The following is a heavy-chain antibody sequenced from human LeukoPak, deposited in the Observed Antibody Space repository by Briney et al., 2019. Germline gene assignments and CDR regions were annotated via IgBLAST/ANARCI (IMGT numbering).Heavy chain of an antibody. CDR2: IYYSGST. Sequence: SETLSLTCAVSGGSISSGGYSWSWIRQPPGKGLEWIGYIYYSGSTNYNPSLKSRVTISVDTSKNQFSLKLSSVTAADTAVYYCARVNGGWSYYYYYYMDVWGKGTTVTVSS. CDR3: ARVNGGWSYYYYYYMDV. V-gene: IGHV4-61*08. J-gene: IGHJ6*03. D-gene: IGHD6-19*01. CDR1: GGSISSGGYS.